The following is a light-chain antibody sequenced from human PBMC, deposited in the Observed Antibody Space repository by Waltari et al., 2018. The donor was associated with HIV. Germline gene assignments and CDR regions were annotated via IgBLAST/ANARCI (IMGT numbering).Light chain of an antibody. V-gene: IGLV2-14*01. J-gene: IGLJ2*01. CDR2: EVY. CDR1: SSDVGGYDH. CDR3: SSYTSSNTLV. Sequence: QSALTQTASVSGSPGQSITISCTGTSSDVGGYDHVSWYQPHPGKAPKLVIYEVYNRTSGISHRFSGSKSGNTASLTISGLQAEDEADYFCSSYTSSNTLVFGGGTKVTVL.